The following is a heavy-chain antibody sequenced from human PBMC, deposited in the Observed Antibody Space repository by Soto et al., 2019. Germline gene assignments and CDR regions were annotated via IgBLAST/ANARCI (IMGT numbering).Heavy chain of an antibody. CDR3: ARGPSGDKVHY. CDR1: GGSISSGGYY. V-gene: IGHV4-30-4*08. Sequence: TSETLSLTCTVSGGSISSGGYYWSWIRQHPGKGLEWIGYIFDSGSTYSNPSLRSQVTISLDTSKNHFSLTLSSVTAADTAVYYCARGPSGDKVHYWGQGALVTVSS. CDR2: IFDSGST. D-gene: IGHD7-27*01. J-gene: IGHJ4*02.